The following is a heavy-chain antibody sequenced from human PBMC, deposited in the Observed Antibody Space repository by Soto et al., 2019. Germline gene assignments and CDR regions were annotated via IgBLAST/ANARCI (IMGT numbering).Heavy chain of an antibody. D-gene: IGHD6-19*01. CDR1: GFPFSHYA. Sequence: GGSLRLSCTASGFPFSHYAMNWVRQGPGTRLEWVAVIGGSGDSARYADSVRGRFTISRDNSRDTLYLQMNSLRVDDTAGYYCGKERRGSGWSVCIFWGQGALVTVSS. J-gene: IGHJ4*02. CDR2: IGGSGDSA. CDR3: GKERRGSGWSVCIF. V-gene: IGHV3-23*01.